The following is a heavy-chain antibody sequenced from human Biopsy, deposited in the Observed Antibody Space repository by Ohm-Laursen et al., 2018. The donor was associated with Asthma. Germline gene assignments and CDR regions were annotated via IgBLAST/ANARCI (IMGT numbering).Heavy chain of an antibody. Sequence: SLRLSCAASGFTLDDYGMSWVRQAPGKGLDWVSGINWNGGSTGYADSVKGRFTISRDNAKSSLYLQMNSLRAEDTALYHCGRDMGGFGSGWFPVEFWGQGTLVTVSS. CDR2: INWNGGST. CDR3: GRDMGGFGSGWFPVEF. V-gene: IGHV3-20*01. CDR1: GFTLDDYG. J-gene: IGHJ4*02. D-gene: IGHD6-19*01.